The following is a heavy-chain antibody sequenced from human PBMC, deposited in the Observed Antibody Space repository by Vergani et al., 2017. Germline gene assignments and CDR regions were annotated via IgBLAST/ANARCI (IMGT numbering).Heavy chain of an antibody. J-gene: IGHJ6*03. CDR2: ISYVGNKK. Sequence: QVQLVESGGGEVQPGRSLRLSCSAAGFPFSDYGVHWVRQAPGTGLEWVSVISYVGNKKNYAESVKGRFTISRDNSKNKLYLEMNALRAEDTAVDYCARDFLTLVTTVDYHHMGLRGKGGTVTVPS. D-gene: IGHD1-1*01. CDR1: GFPFSDYG. CDR3: ARDFLTLVTTVDYHHMGL. V-gene: IGHV3-30*03.